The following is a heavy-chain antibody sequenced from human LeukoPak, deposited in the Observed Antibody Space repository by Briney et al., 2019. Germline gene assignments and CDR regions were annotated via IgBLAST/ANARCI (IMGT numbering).Heavy chain of an antibody. CDR2: ISGSDGST. J-gene: IGHJ4*02. Sequence: GGSLRLSCAASGFTFSSYAMSWVRQAPGKGLEWVSAISGSDGSTYYADSVKGRFTISRDNSKNTLYLQMNSLRAEDTAVYYCARGTTTRKSFDYWGQGTLVTVSS. CDR1: GFTFSSYA. D-gene: IGHD5-12*01. V-gene: IGHV3-23*01. CDR3: ARGTTTRKSFDY.